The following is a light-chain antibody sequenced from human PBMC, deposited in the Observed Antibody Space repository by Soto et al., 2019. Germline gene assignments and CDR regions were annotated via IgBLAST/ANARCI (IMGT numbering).Light chain of an antibody. V-gene: IGKV1D-12*01. CDR2: GAS. CDR3: QQANSFPLT. Sequence: DIQMTQSPSSVSASVGDRVTITCRASQDIRSWLAWYQQKPGKGPKLLIYGASSLQSGVPSRVSGSGSGTDFILTISSLQPEDFALYYCQQANSFPLTFGGGTKVEIK. J-gene: IGKJ4*01. CDR1: QDIRSW.